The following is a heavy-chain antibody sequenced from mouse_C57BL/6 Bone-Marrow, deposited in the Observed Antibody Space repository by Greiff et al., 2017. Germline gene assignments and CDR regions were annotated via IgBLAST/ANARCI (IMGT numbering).Heavy chain of an antibody. CDR3: ARRGDFYFDY. Sequence: QVTLKESGPGLLQSSQTLSLTCSFSGFSLSTSGMGVSWLRQPSGKGLEWLAHIYWDDDKCYNPSLKSRLTISKDTSSNQVFLKITSVDTADTSTYYCARRGDFYFDYWGQGTTLTVSS. CDR1: GFSLSTSGMG. V-gene: IGHV8-12*01. J-gene: IGHJ2*01. CDR2: IYWDDDK.